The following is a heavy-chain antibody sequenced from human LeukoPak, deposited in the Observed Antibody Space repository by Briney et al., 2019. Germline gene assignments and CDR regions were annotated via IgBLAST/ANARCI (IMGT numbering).Heavy chain of an antibody. D-gene: IGHD3-10*01. CDR2: IIPIFGTA. Sequence: GASVKVSCKASGGTFSSYAISWVRQAPGQGLEWMGGIIPIFGTANYAQKFQGRATITADESTSTAYMELSRLRSEDTAVYYCARDRRFGELYDPWGQGTLVTVSS. J-gene: IGHJ5*02. CDR3: ARDRRFGELYDP. V-gene: IGHV1-69*01. CDR1: GGTFSSYA.